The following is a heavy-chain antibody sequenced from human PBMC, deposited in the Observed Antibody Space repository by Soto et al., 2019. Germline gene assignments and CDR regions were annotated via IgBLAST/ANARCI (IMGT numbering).Heavy chain of an antibody. CDR3: ARGMTTVTTIDY. D-gene: IGHD4-4*01. J-gene: IGHJ4*02. CDR2: IYHSGST. V-gene: IGHV4-30-2*01. Sequence: QLQLQESGSGLVKPSQTLSLTCAVSGGSISSGGYSWSWFRQPPGKGLEWIGYIYHSGSTYYNPSLKSRVTLSVDRYKNQFSLKLSSVTAADTAVYYCARGMTTVTTIDYWGQGTLVTVSS. CDR1: GGSISSGGYS.